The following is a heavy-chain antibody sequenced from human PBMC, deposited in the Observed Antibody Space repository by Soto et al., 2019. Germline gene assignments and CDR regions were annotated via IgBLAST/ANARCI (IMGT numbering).Heavy chain of an antibody. CDR2: IYYSGST. J-gene: IGHJ3*02. V-gene: IGHV4-59*01. Sequence: QVQLQESGPGLVKPSETLSLTCTGSGGSISSYYWSWIRPPPGKGLEWIGSIYYSGSTNYNPSLKSRVTISVDTSKSLFALKLSSVTAADTAVYYCASSVPYCDYELNAFDIWGQGTMVTVSS. CDR1: GGSISSYY. D-gene: IGHD4-17*01. CDR3: ASSVPYCDYELNAFDI.